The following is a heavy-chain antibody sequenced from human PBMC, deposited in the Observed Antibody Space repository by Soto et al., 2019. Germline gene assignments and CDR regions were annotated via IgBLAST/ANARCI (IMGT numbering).Heavy chain of an antibody. Sequence: PGGTLRLTGTDSGFTFSSYAMSKVRQARGKGLYWVSAISGSGGSTDYADSVKGRFTISRDNSKKTRYLQMNSLRAEDTAVYYSAKAKSSGSFNWFETWGQGTLVSASS. V-gene: IGHV3-23*01. CDR3: AKAKSSGSFNWFET. J-gene: IGHJ5*02. CDR2: ISGSGGST. CDR1: GFTFSSYA. D-gene: IGHD3-22*01.